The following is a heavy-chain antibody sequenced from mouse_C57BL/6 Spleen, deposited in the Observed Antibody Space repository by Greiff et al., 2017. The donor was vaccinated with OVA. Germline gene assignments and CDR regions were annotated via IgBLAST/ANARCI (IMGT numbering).Heavy chain of an antibody. J-gene: IGHJ4*01. CDR2: IDPEDGET. CDR3: ACYYGSSYDAMDY. CDR1: GFNIKDYY. V-gene: IGHV14-2*01. D-gene: IGHD1-1*01. Sequence: EVKLQESGAELVKPGASVKLSCTASGFNIKDYYMHWVKQRTEQGLEWIGRIDPEDGETKYAPKFQGKATITADTSSNTAYLQLSSLTSEDTAVYYCACYYGSSYDAMDYWGQGTSVTVSS.